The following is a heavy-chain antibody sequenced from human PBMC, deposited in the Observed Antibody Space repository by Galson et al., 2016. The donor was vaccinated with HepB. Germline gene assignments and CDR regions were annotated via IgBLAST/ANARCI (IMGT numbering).Heavy chain of an antibody. CDR3: ARDSSLSARIYHYFYGLDV. CDR2: IWFDGSNK. V-gene: IGHV3-33*01. D-gene: IGHD6-6*01. Sequence: SLRLSCAASGFTFSSYGIHWVRQAPGKGLEWVAIIWFDGSNKYYVDSVKGRFTISRDNSKNTVDLQMNSLRAEDTAVYYCARDSSLSARIYHYFYGLDVWGQGTTVTVSS. J-gene: IGHJ6*02. CDR1: GFTFSSYG.